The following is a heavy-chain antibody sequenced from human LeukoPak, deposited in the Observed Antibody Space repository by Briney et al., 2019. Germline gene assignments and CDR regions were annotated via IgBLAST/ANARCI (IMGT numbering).Heavy chain of an antibody. CDR3: ARVRVQLERLPD. J-gene: IGHJ4*02. Sequence: GGSLRLSCAASGFTFSSYWMNWVRQAPGKGLEWVSSISSSSSYIYYADSVKGRFTISRDNAKNSLYLQMNSLRAEDTAVYYCARVRVQLERLPDWGQGTLVTVSS. D-gene: IGHD1-1*01. CDR2: ISSSSSYI. CDR1: GFTFSSYW. V-gene: IGHV3-21*01.